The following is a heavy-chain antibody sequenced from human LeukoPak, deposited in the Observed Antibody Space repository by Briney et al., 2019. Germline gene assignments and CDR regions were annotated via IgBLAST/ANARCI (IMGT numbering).Heavy chain of an antibody. Sequence: PGGSLRLSCAASGFTFSTYAVNWVRQAPGKGLEWVSTISGSGDSTYYADSVKGRFTISRDNSKDTLYLQMSSVRVDDTAVYYCARTIYDSSGYEIKYWGQGTLVTVSS. CDR3: ARTIYDSSGYEIKY. CDR1: GFTFSTYA. CDR2: ISGSGDST. V-gene: IGHV3-23*01. J-gene: IGHJ4*02. D-gene: IGHD3-22*01.